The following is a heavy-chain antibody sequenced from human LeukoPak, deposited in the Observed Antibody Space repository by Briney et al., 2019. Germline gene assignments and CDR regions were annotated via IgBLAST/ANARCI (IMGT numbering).Heavy chain of an antibody. CDR1: GYSFTTYW. D-gene: IGHD2-2*01. CDR3: ARHFSVDSTSSHFYY. V-gene: IGHV5-51*01. Sequence: GESLKISCKASGYSFTTYWIGWVRQLPGKGLEWMGFIYPGESQIRYSPSFQGQVTISADKSISTAYLQWSSLKASDTAMYYCARHFSVDSTSSHFYYCGQGTWVTVSS. J-gene: IGHJ4*02. CDR2: IYPGESQI.